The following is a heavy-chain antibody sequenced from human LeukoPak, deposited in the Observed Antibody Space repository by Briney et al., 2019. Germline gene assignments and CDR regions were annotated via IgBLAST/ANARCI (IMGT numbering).Heavy chain of an antibody. J-gene: IGHJ4*02. Sequence: GGSLRLSCAASGFTFSSYAMHWFRQAPGKGLEWVAVISYDGSNKYYADSVKGRFTISRDNSKNTLYLQMNSLRAEDTAVYYCARDLHYSSGWFNFDYWGQGTLVTVSS. D-gene: IGHD6-19*01. CDR1: GFTFSSYA. V-gene: IGHV3-30-3*01. CDR2: ISYDGSNK. CDR3: ARDLHYSSGWFNFDY.